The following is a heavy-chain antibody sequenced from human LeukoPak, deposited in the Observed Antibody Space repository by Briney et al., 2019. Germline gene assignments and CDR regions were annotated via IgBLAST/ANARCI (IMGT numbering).Heavy chain of an antibody. J-gene: IGHJ6*03. CDR3: LVGATMDYYYYMDV. D-gene: IGHD1-26*01. CDR2: INPNSGGT. V-gene: IGHV1-2*02. CDR1: GYTFTGYY. Sequence: ASVKVSCKASGYTFTGYYMHWVRQAPGQGLERMGWINPNSGGTNYAQKFQGRVTMTRDTSISTAYMELSRLRSDDTAVYYCLVGATMDYYYYMDVWGKGTTVTVSS.